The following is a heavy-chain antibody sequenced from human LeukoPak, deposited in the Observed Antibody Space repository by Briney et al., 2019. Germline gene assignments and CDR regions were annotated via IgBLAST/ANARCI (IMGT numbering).Heavy chain of an antibody. Sequence: GGSLRLSCAASGFTFSSYSMNSVRQAPGKGLEWVSSISSSSSYIYYADSVKGRFTISRDNAKNSLYLQMNSLRAEDTAVYYCARDYSGYDSGFDYWGQGTLVTVSS. D-gene: IGHD5-12*01. CDR3: ARDYSGYDSGFDY. J-gene: IGHJ4*02. V-gene: IGHV3-21*01. CDR1: GFTFSSYS. CDR2: ISSSSSYI.